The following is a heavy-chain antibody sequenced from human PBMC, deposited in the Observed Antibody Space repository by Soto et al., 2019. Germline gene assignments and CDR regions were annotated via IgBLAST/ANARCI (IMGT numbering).Heavy chain of an antibody. D-gene: IGHD5-12*01. CDR1: GFTFRSYT. J-gene: IGHJ4*02. Sequence: PGGSLRLSCVASGFTFRSYTMNWVRQAPGKGLEWVSAIRGFSPYTFYEESVKGRFTISRDNAKSSLYLQMNCLRAEDTAVYYCARDRYSGYDSSFVYWGQGTLVTVSS. V-gene: IGHV3-21*01. CDR2: IRGFSPYT. CDR3: ARDRYSGYDSSFVY.